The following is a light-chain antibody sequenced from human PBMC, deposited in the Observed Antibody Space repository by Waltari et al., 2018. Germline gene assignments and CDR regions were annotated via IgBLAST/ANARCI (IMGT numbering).Light chain of an antibody. CDR3: QQSFITPWT. CDR1: QNIRSY. V-gene: IGKV1-39*01. Sequence: DIQLTQSPSSLSASVGDRVMITCRTSQNIRSYLSWYQHKPGKAPKVLISAASNLQSGVPSRFSGSGSGTDFTLSITNLQPEDFATYYCQQSFITPWTFGLGTKVEIK. CDR2: AAS. J-gene: IGKJ1*01.